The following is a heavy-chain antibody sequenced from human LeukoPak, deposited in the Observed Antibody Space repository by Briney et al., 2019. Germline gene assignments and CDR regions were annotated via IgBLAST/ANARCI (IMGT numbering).Heavy chain of an antibody. CDR1: GGSFSGYY. J-gene: IGHJ3*02. V-gene: IGHV4-34*01. Sequence: SETLSLTCAVYGGSFSGYYWSWIRQPPGKGLEWIGEINHSGSTNYNPSLKSRVTISVDTSKNQFSLKLSSVTAADTAVYYCATWITVIYAFDIWGQGTMVTVSS. CDR3: ATWITVIYAFDI. CDR2: INHSGST. D-gene: IGHD3-22*01.